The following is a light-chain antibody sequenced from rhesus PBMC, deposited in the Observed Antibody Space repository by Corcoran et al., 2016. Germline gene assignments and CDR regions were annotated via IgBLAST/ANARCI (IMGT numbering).Light chain of an antibody. CDR2: QAS. V-gene: IGKV1-22*01. J-gene: IGKJ3*01. Sequence: DIQMTQSPSSLSASVGDTVTITCRASQSIRSWLAWYQQKPGKAPKLLIYQASSLQSGVPSRFRGSGSGTDCTLTISSLQSEDFATYYCQQYSSSPFTFGPGTKLDIK. CDR3: QQYSSSPFT. CDR1: QSIRSW.